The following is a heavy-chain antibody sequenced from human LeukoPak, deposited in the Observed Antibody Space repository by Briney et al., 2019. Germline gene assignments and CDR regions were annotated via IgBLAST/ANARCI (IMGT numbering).Heavy chain of an antibody. CDR2: INHSGST. V-gene: IGHV4-34*01. CDR1: GGSFSGYY. D-gene: IGHD5-18*01. Sequence: SETLCLTCAVYGGSFSGYYWSWIRQPPGKGLEWIGEINHSGSTNYNPSLKSRVTISVDTSKNQFPLQLSSVTAADTAVYYCARHRTYRGYSYAPRPGYNWFDPWRQGTLVTVPS. CDR3: ARHRTYRGYSYAPRPGYNWFDP. J-gene: IGHJ5*02.